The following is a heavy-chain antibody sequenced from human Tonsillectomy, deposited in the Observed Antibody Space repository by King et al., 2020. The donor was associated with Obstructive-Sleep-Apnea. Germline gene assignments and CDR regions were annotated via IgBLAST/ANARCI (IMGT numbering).Heavy chain of an antibody. D-gene: IGHD3-22*01. J-gene: IGHJ3*02. CDR1: GFTFSNYA. CDR2: ISYDGSNK. Sequence: VQLVESGGGVVQPGRSLRLSCAASGFTFSNYAMHWVRQAPGKGLEWVAVISYDGSNKYYADSVKGRFTISRDNSKNTLYLQMNSLRAEDTAVYYCARDGNYDSSGYYLDAFDIWGLGTMVTVSS. V-gene: IGHV3-30-3*01. CDR3: ARDGNYDSSGYYLDAFDI.